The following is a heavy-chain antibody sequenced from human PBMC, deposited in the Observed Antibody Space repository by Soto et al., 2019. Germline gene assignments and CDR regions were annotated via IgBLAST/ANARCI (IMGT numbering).Heavy chain of an antibody. J-gene: IGHJ4*02. Sequence: GGSLRLSCAASGFTFSSYGMHWVRQAPGKGLEWVAVISYDGSNKYYADSVKGRFTISRDNSKNTLYLQMNSLRAEDTAVYYCAKLLDYGGNSPSDYWGQGTLVTVS. V-gene: IGHV3-30*18. D-gene: IGHD4-17*01. CDR3: AKLLDYGGNSPSDY. CDR1: GFTFSSYG. CDR2: ISYDGSNK.